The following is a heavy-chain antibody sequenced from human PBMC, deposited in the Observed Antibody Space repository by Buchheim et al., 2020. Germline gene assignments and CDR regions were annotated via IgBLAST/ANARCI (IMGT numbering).Heavy chain of an antibody. CDR2: IYYSGST. CDR3: ARDHYCSSTGCYNPSGWYYYYGMDV. Sequence: QVQLQESGPGLVKPSQTLSLTCTVSGGSISSGGYYWSWIRQHPGKGLEWIGYIYYSGSTYYNPSLKSRVTISVDTSKNQFSLKLSSVTAADTAVYYCARDHYCSSTGCYNPSGWYYYYGMDVWGQGTT. CDR1: GGSISSGGYY. J-gene: IGHJ6*02. D-gene: IGHD2-2*02. V-gene: IGHV4-31*03.